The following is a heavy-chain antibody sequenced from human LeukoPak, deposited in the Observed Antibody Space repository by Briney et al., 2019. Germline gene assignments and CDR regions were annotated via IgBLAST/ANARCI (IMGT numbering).Heavy chain of an antibody. CDR3: ARVFYYGSGSYEYYYYMDV. Sequence: SETRSLTCTVSGGSISSSTYYWGWIRQPPGKGLEWIGSIYYSGSTYYNPSLKSRVTISVDTSKNQFSLKLSSVTAADTAVYYCARVFYYGSGSYEYYYYMDVWGKGTTVTVSS. CDR1: GGSISSSTYY. CDR2: IYYSGST. V-gene: IGHV4-39*07. D-gene: IGHD3-10*01. J-gene: IGHJ6*03.